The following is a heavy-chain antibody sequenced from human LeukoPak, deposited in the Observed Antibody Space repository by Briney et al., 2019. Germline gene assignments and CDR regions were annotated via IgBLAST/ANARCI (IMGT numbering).Heavy chain of an antibody. J-gene: IGHJ4*02. CDR3: ARATSSSWYGY. Sequence: GASVKVSCXASGGTFSSYAISWVRQAPGQGLAWMGGIIPIFGTANYAQKFQGRVTITADESTSTAYMELSSLRSEDTAVYYCARATSSSWYGYWGQGTLVTVSS. CDR1: GGTFSSYA. V-gene: IGHV1-69*13. CDR2: IIPIFGTA. D-gene: IGHD6-13*01.